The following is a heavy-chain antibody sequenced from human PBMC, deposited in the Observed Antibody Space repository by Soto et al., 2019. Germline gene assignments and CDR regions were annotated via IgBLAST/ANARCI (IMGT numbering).Heavy chain of an antibody. CDR1: GFTFRTNA. CDR2: ISYDGNNK. CDR3: AKNGYSSGWYGDY. D-gene: IGHD6-19*01. V-gene: IGHV3-30*18. J-gene: IGHJ4*02. Sequence: QVQLVESGGGVVQPGRSLRLSCAASGFTFRTNAMHWVRQAPGKGLEWVAVISYDGNNKYHADSVKGRFTISRDNSKNTLYLQMNSLRAEDTAVYYCAKNGYSSGWYGDYRGQGTLVTVSS.